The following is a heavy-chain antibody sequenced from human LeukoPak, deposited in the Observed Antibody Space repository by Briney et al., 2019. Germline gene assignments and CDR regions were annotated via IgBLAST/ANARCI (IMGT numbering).Heavy chain of an antibody. CDR1: GFTVSSNY. J-gene: IGHJ3*02. D-gene: IGHD3-10*01. V-gene: IGHV3-53*01. Sequence: GGSLRLSCAASGFTVSSNYMSWVRQAPGKGLEWVSIIYSGGSRYYADSVKGRFTISRDNSKNTLYLQMNTLRAEDTAVYYCARDLFHYYGAFDIWGQGTMVTVSS. CDR2: IYSGGSR. CDR3: ARDLFHYYGAFDI.